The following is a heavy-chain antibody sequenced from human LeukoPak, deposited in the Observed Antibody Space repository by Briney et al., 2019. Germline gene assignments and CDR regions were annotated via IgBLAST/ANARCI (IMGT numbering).Heavy chain of an antibody. V-gene: IGHV3-23*01. CDR1: GFTFSNAW. J-gene: IGHJ6*03. D-gene: IGHD3-10*01. CDR3: AKVMKGSERLTMVRGVIIKTAGLYNMDV. CDR2: ISASGGST. Sequence: RSGGSLRLSCAASGFTFSNAWMSWVRQAPGKGLEWVSSISASGGSTNYADSVKGRFTISRDNSKNTVYLQMNSLRAEDTAVYYCAKVMKGSERLTMVRGVIIKTAGLYNMDVWGKGTTVTVSS.